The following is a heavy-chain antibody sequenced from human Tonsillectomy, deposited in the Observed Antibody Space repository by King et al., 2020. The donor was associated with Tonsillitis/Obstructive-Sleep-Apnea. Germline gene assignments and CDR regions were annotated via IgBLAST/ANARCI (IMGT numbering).Heavy chain of an antibody. CDR1: GYTFTGYY. D-gene: IGHD1-14*01. Sequence: VQLVESGAEVKKPGASVKVSCKASGYTFTGYYMHWVRQAPGQGLEWMGRINPNSGGTNYAQKFQGRVTMTRDTSISTAYMELSRLRSDDTAVYYCARGISHPHDYYYYYYMDVWGKGTTVTVSS. V-gene: IGHV1-2*06. CDR2: INPNSGGT. CDR3: ARGISHPHDYYYYYYMDV. J-gene: IGHJ6*03.